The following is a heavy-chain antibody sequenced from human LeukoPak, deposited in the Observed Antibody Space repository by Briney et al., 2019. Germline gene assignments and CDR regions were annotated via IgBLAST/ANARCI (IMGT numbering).Heavy chain of an antibody. J-gene: IGHJ6*03. D-gene: IGHD4-17*01. CDR2: IIPIFGTA. CDR3: ARQTVTTILQSYYYYMDV. V-gene: IGHV1-69*05. CDR1: GGTFSSYA. Sequence: GASVKVSCKASGGTFSSYAISWVRQAPGQGLEWMGGIIPIFGTANYAQKFQGRVTITTDESTSTAYMELSSLRSEDTAVYYCARQTVTTILQSYYYYMDVCGKGTTVTVSS.